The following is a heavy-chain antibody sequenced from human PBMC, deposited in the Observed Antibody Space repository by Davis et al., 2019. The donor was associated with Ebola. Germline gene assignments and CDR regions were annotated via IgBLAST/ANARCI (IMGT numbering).Heavy chain of an antibody. V-gene: IGHV4-4*02. CDR3: ARGGYGDGVGYYYYGMDV. CDR1: GAPTSSSHW. CDR2: IYHSWST. Sequence: PSETLSPTCAALGAPTSSSHWRSWVRQPPGKGLEWIGEIYHSWSTNYNPSLKSRVTISVDKSKNQFSLKLSSVTAADTAVYYCARGGYGDGVGYYYYGMDVWGQGTTVTVSS. J-gene: IGHJ6*02. D-gene: IGHD4-17*01.